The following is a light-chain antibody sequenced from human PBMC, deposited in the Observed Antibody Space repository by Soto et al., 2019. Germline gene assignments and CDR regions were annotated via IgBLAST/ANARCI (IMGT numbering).Light chain of an antibody. CDR1: QSLLHSDGNTY. V-gene: IGKV2-30*02. Sequence: DVVVTQSPLSLPVALGQPASISCRSSQSLLHSDGNTYLTWVQQRPGQSPRRLIYKVSNRDSGVPDRFSGSGSGTDFTPKISRVEAEDVGIYYCMQGIQWPYTFGQGTKLEIK. CDR2: KVS. J-gene: IGKJ2*01. CDR3: MQGIQWPYT.